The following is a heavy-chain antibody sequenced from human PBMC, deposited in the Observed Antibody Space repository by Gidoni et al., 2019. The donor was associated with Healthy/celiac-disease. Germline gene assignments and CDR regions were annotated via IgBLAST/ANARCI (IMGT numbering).Heavy chain of an antibody. D-gene: IGHD3-10*01. CDR1: GFTFSRYS. Sequence: EVQLVECGGVLVKPGGSLRLSCSSSGFTFSRYSMNWVRQAPGKGLEWVSSSSSSSIYIYYADSVKGRFTISRDNAKNSLYLQMNSLRAEDTAVSYCARLDGSGKDAFDIWGQGTMVTVSS. CDR3: ARLDGSGKDAFDI. J-gene: IGHJ3*02. CDR2: SSSSSIYI. V-gene: IGHV3-21*01.